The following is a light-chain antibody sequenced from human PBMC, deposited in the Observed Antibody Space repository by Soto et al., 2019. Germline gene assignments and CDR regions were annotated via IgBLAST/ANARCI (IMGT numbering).Light chain of an antibody. CDR2: EVR. Sequence: QSVLSPPSCVSVSPCQSITICCTGTSGDMGGYDYVSWYQQRPGKAPKLMIYEVRYRPSGVSNRFSGSKSGNTASLPISGLQAADEAVYYCCSYTRTSTHYIFGSGPTLTVL. CDR3: CSYTRTSTHYI. CDR1: SGDMGGYDY. J-gene: IGLJ1*01. V-gene: IGLV2-14*01.